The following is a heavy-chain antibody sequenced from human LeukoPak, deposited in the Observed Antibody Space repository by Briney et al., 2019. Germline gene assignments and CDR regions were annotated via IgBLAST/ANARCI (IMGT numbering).Heavy chain of an antibody. J-gene: IGHJ5*02. V-gene: IGHV4-34*01. D-gene: IGHD3-10*01. CDR1: GGSFSGYY. CDR2: FTHLETT. Sequence: PSETLSLTCDVYGGSFSGYYWTWIRQPPGKGLEWLGEFTHLETTNYNPSLKSRVTVSVDTSKNQFSLRLTSVTAADTAVYFCARGNRRLGYYGSGSRLPYDSWGQGTLVTVSS. CDR3: ARGNRRLGYYGSGSRLPYDS.